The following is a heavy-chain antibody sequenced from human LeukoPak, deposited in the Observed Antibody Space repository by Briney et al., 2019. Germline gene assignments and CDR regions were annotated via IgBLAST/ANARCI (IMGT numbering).Heavy chain of an antibody. CDR3: ARDRGCSSTNCYPDAFDI. CDR1: GGFVTGYY. J-gene: IGHJ3*02. CDR2: IYYSGNT. V-gene: IGHV4-59*02. Sequence: SETLSLTCTVSGGFVTGYYWSWTRQPPGGGLEWLGYIYYSGNTNYNPSLKSRVTISVDTSNNQFSLRLDSVTAADTAVYYCARDRGCSSTNCYPDAFDIWGRGTMVTVSS. D-gene: IGHD2-2*01.